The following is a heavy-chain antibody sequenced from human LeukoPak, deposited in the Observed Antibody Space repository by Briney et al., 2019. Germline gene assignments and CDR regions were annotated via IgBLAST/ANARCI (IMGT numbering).Heavy chain of an antibody. D-gene: IGHD4-23*01. Sequence: ASVKVSCKASGYTFTNYGITWVRQAPGQGLEWMGWISPYNGNTNYAQKLQGRVTMTTDTSTSTAYMELRSLRSDDTAVYYCARDSYGGAFDYWGQGTLVTVSS. J-gene: IGHJ4*02. CDR2: ISPYNGNT. V-gene: IGHV1-18*01. CDR1: GYTFTNYG. CDR3: ARDSYGGAFDY.